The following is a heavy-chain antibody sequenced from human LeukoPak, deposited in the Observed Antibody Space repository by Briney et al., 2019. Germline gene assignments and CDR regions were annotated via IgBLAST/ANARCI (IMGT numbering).Heavy chain of an antibody. CDR2: IYYSGST. CDR1: GGSISSSSYY. D-gene: IGHD2-2*01. J-gene: IGHJ4*02. Sequence: SETLSLTCTVSGGSISSSSYYWGWIRQPPGKGLEWIWSIYYSGSTYYNPSLKSRVTISVDTSKNQFSLKLSSVTAADTAVYYCARGDLGYCSSTSCYPLDYWGQGTLVTVSS. CDR3: ARGDLGYCSSTSCYPLDY. V-gene: IGHV4-39*01.